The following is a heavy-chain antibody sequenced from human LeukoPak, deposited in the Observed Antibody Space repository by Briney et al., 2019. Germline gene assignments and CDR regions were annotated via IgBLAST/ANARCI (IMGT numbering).Heavy chain of an antibody. Sequence: GSLRLSCAASGFTFSSYWMHWVRQAPGKGLVWVSRINSDGSSTSYADSVKGRFTISRDNAKNTQYLQMNSLRAEDTAVYYCARGAAAGTMWGGFDYWGQGTLVTVSS. D-gene: IGHD6-13*01. CDR1: GFTFSSYW. J-gene: IGHJ4*02. V-gene: IGHV3-74*01. CDR3: ARGAAAGTMWGGFDY. CDR2: INSDGSST.